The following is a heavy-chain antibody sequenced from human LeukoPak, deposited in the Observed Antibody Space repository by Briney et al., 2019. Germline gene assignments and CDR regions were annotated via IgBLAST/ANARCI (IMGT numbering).Heavy chain of an antibody. CDR2: ISGSGVST. CDR1: GFTFSTYD. Sequence: PGGTLRLSCAASGFTFSTYDMSWVRQAPGKGLEWVSAISGSGVSTYYADSVKGRFTISRDNSKNTLYLQMNSLRAEDTAVYYCAKEGSGTWLPDYWGQGTLVTVSS. CDR3: AKEGSGTWLPDY. V-gene: IGHV3-23*01. D-gene: IGHD6-13*01. J-gene: IGHJ4*02.